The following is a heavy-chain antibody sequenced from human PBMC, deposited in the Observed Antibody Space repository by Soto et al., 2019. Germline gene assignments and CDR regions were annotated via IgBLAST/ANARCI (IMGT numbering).Heavy chain of an antibody. V-gene: IGHV3-74*01. Sequence: GGSLRLSCAASGFTFSTYWMHWVRQAPGKGLVWVSRIKTDGRVTTYADCVEGRFTFSRDHAKNTRYLHMKALRAEDTAVYYCARDLGGSHDYWGRGALVTVSS. CDR1: GFTFSTYW. CDR2: IKTDGRVT. D-gene: IGHD3-16*01. CDR3: ARDLGGSHDY. J-gene: IGHJ4*02.